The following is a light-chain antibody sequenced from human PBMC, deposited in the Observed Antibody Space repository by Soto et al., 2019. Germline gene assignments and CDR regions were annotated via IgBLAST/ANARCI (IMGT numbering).Light chain of an antibody. V-gene: IGLV1-47*01. J-gene: IGLJ1*01. CDR2: RNN. Sequence: QSVLTQPPSASGTPGQRVTISRSGSSSNIGSNYVYWYQQLPGTAPKLLIYRNNQRPSGVPDRFSGSKSGTSASLAISGLRSEDEADYYCAAWDDSLSYVFGTGTKLTVL. CDR3: AAWDDSLSYV. CDR1: SSNIGSNY.